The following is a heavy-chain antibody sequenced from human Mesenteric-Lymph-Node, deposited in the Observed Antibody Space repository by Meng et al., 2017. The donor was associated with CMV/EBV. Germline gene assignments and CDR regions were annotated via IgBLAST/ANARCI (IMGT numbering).Heavy chain of an antibody. CDR2: INPNSGGT. CDR1: GYTFTGYY. J-gene: IGHJ4*02. Sequence: ASVKVSCKASGYTFTGYYMHWVRQAPGQGLEWMGWINPNSGGTNYAQKFQGRVSMTTDTSTSTAYMEVRSLRSDDTAIYYCARVPSFLEWSPYFFDYWGQGTPVTVSS. V-gene: IGHV1-2*02. D-gene: IGHD3-3*01. CDR3: ARVPSFLEWSPYFFDY.